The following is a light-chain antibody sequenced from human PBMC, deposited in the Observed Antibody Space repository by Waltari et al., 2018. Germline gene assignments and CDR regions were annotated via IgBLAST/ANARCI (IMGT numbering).Light chain of an antibody. CDR3: QQRSNWPPLT. V-gene: IGKV3-11*01. CDR2: DAS. CDR1: QSVSSY. J-gene: IGKJ4*01. Sequence: EILFTQSPATLSFSPGERATLSFRASQSVSSYLAWYQQKPGQAPRLLIYDASNRATGSTDGFRGSGSGTDFTLTISSLEHEDYAVYYCQQRSNWPPLTFGGGTKVEIK.